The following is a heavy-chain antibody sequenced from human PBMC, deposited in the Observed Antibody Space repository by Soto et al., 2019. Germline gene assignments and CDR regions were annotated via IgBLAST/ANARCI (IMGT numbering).Heavy chain of an antibody. CDR2: ISWNSARI. D-gene: IGHD6-6*01. J-gene: IGHJ3*01. CDR1: GFTFEDYA. V-gene: IGHV3-9*01. Sequence: EVQLVESGGGLVQPGRSLRLSCAASGFTFEDYAMHWVRQVPGNGLEWVSSISWNSARIGYADSVKGRFTSSRDNAKNSLYLQMNSLRAEDTALYYCAKDLLYSSSSGVAFDFWGQGTMVTVSS. CDR3: AKDLLYSSSSGVAFDF.